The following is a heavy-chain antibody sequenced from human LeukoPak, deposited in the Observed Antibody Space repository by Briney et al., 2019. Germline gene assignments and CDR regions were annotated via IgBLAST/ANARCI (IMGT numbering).Heavy chain of an antibody. CDR3: AKDWGVVDPYFFDY. D-gene: IGHD3-16*01. CDR1: GFTFSTYG. CDR2: IWYDGSNK. V-gene: IGHV3-33*03. Sequence: GGSLRLSCAASGFTFSTYGMHWVRQAPGKGLEWVSVIWYDGSNKYYADSVKGRFTISRDNSKNTLYLQMNSLRAEDTATYYCAKDWGVVDPYFFDYWGQGTLVTVSS. J-gene: IGHJ4*02.